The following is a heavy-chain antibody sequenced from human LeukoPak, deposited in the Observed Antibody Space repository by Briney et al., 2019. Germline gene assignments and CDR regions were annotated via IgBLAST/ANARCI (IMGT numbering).Heavy chain of an antibody. J-gene: IGHJ4*02. CDR2: IYSGGST. D-gene: IGHD3-22*01. V-gene: IGHV3-53*01. Sequence: GGSLRLSCAASGFTVSSNYMSWVRQAPGKGLEWVSVIYSGGSTYYADSVKGRFTISRDNSKNTLYLQMNSLRAEDTAVYYCQSGDYYDSSGPLPIKFDYWGQGTLVTVSS. CDR3: QSGDYYDSSGPLPIKFDY. CDR1: GFTVSSNY.